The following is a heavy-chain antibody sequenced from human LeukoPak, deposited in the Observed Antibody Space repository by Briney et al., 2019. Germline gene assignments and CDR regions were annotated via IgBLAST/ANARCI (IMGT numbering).Heavy chain of an antibody. CDR2: INHSGST. D-gene: IGHD6-13*01. CDR1: GGSLKGYY. CDR3: VYSSSWYTARVEH. V-gene: IGHV4-34*01. Sequence: PSETLSLTCAVYGGSLKGYYWSWLRQSPGKGLEWIGEINHSGSTNYNPSLKSRVTISVDTSKNQFSLKLSSVTAADTAVYYCVYSSSWYTARVEHWGQGTLVTVSS. J-gene: IGHJ5*02.